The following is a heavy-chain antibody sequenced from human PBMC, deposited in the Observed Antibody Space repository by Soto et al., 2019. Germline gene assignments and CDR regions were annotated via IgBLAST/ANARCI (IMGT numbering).Heavy chain of an antibody. J-gene: IGHJ4*02. D-gene: IGHD4-17*01. CDR3: ARHYTVTTEHDF. CDR2: VYLSGTT. CDR1: GASVNNTRDY. Sequence: SXTLSLTCSVSGASVNNTRDYWGWVRQAPGKGLEWIGSVYLSGTTVYNPSLKSRVTISIDTSISRFSLEMTSVTAADTAVYYCARHYTVTTEHDFWGQGIQVTVSS. V-gene: IGHV4-39*01.